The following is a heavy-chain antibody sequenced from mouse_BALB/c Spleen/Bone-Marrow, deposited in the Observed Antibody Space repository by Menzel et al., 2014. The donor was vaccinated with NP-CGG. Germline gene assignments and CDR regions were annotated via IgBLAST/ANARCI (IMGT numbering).Heavy chain of an antibody. CDR2: IYPGNVNT. V-gene: IGHV1S56*01. CDR3: ARSRYGSYYGY. CDR1: NYTFTTYY. D-gene: IGHD1-1*01. Sequence: QVQLQQSGPELVKPGASVRISCKASNYTFTTYYIYWVKQRPGQGLEWIGWIYPGNVNTKYNEKFKAKATLTADKSSSTAYMQLSSLTSEDSAVYFCARSRYGSYYGYWGQGTPPTVSS. J-gene: IGHJ2*01.